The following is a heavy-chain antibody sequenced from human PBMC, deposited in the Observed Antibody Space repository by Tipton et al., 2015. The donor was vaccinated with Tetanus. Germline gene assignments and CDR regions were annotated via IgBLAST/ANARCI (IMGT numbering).Heavy chain of an antibody. CDR3: TRGGSYSYGPRGFDL. V-gene: IGHV3-11*01. Sequence: SLRLSCAASGFTFSDYYMSWIRQAPGKGLEWVSYISSSGSTIYYADSVKGRFTISRDNAKNSLSLQVNSLRAEDTAVYYCTRGGSYSYGPRGFDLWGRGTLVTVSS. CDR1: GFTFSDYY. D-gene: IGHD5-18*01. J-gene: IGHJ2*01. CDR2: ISSSGSTI.